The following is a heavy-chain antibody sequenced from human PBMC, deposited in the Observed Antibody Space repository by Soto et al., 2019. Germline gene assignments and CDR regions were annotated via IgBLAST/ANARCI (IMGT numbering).Heavy chain of an antibody. Sequence: SSETLSLTCTVSGGSISGYYWSWIRQPPGKGQEWIAYIYYSGSTNYNPSLKSRVAISVDTSKNQFALSLSSVTAADTAVYYCARVSGSYYFVLNYFDYWGQGTLDTVSS. J-gene: IGHJ4*02. CDR1: GGSISGYY. V-gene: IGHV4-59*08. CDR3: ARVSGSYYFVLNYFDY. D-gene: IGHD1-26*01. CDR2: IYYSGST.